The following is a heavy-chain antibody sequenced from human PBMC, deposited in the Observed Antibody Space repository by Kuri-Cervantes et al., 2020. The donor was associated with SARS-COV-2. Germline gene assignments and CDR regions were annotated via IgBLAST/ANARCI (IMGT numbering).Heavy chain of an antibody. V-gene: IGHV4-34*01. CDR2: INHSGST. CDR3: ARALRCTNGVCYRSWFDP. CDR1: GGSFSGYY. J-gene: IGHJ5*02. Sequence: GSLRLSCAVYGGSFSGYYWSGIRQPPGKGLEWIGEINHSGSTNYNPSLKSRVTISVDTSKNQFSLKLSSVTAADTAVYYCARALRCTNGVCYRSWFDPWGQGTLVTVSS. D-gene: IGHD2-8*01.